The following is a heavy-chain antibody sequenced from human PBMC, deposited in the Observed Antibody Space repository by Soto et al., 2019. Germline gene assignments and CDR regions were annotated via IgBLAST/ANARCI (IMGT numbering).Heavy chain of an antibody. D-gene: IGHD6-6*01. Sequence: ASVKVSCKASGYTFTTYAMHWVRQAPGQRLEWMGWINAANGNTKYSQKFQGRVTITRDTSASAAYMELSSLRSEDTAVYYCARSVSSSELYYYYYYMDVWGKGTTVTVSS. CDR2: INAANGNT. CDR3: ARSVSSSELYYYYYYMDV. CDR1: GYTFTTYA. J-gene: IGHJ6*03. V-gene: IGHV1-3*01.